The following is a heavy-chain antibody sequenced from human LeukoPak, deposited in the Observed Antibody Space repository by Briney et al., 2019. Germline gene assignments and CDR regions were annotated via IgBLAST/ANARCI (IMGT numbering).Heavy chain of an antibody. Sequence: SETLSLTCTVSGGSISSYYWSWIRQPPGKGLEWIGYIYYSGSTNYNPSLKSRVTISVDTSKNQFSLKLSSVTAADTAVYYCARGSCSGGSCYSVHYYYGMDVWGQGTTVTVSS. V-gene: IGHV4-59*08. CDR3: ARGSCSGGSCYSVHYYYGMDV. D-gene: IGHD2-15*01. CDR2: IYYSGST. J-gene: IGHJ6*02. CDR1: GGSISSYY.